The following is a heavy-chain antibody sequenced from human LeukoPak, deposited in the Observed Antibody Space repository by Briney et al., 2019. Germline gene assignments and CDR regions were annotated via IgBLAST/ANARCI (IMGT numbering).Heavy chain of an antibody. Sequence: PSETLSLACSVSGAFTRTYNWSWVRHPPPGGLEWIGYVFYSGNSNYNPNFTSRVTMSVDTSKSQFSLKLTSLSAADTAVYYCARIDPLGFFDQWGQGTLVTVSS. CDR3: ARIDPLGFFDQ. D-gene: IGHD6-25*01. V-gene: IGHV4-59*01. CDR2: VFYSGNS. CDR1: GAFTRTYN. J-gene: IGHJ4*02.